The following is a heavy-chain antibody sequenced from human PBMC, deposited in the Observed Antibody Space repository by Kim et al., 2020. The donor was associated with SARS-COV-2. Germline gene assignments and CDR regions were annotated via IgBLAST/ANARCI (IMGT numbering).Heavy chain of an antibody. Sequence: DSVKGRFTISRDNSKNTLYLQMNSLRAEVTAVYYCARDVEVGGTDYFDYWGRGAVVTVSS. V-gene: IGHV3-23*01. CDR3: ARDVEVGGTDYFDY. D-gene: IGHD1-26*01. J-gene: IGHJ4*02.